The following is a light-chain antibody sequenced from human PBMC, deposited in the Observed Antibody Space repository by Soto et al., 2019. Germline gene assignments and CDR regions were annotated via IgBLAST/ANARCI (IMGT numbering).Light chain of an antibody. CDR1: QSVSSSY. Sequence: EIVLTQSPGTLSLSPGEGATLSCRASQSVSSSYLAWYQQKPGQAPRLLLYAASSRATGIPDRFSGSGSGTDFALTISRLEPEDFAVYYCHEYGSSPAFGGGTKVEIK. J-gene: IGKJ4*01. CDR2: AAS. V-gene: IGKV3-20*01. CDR3: HEYGSSPA.